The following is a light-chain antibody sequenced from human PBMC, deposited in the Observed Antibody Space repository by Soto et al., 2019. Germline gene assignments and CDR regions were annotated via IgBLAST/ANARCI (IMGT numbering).Light chain of an antibody. V-gene: IGKV1-9*01. CDR1: QDISSY. CDR2: AAS. J-gene: IGKJ1*01. CDR3: QQLNRFPRT. Sequence: DIQLTQSPSFQSASVGDRVTITCRASQDISSYLAWYQQRPGKVPRFLTHAASTLQSGVPSRFSATGSGTAFTLTISSLQPEDFATYYCQQLNRFPRTFGQGTKVEV.